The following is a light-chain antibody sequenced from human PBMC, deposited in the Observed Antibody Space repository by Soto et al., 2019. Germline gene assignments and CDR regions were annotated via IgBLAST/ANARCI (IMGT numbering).Light chain of an antibody. V-gene: IGLV1-44*01. CDR2: NNN. Sequence: QSVLTQPPSASGTPGQRVTISCSGSSSNIETNTVDWYQHLPGTAPKVLIFNNNQRPSGVPDRFSGSKSGTSASLAISGLQSGDEADYYCAVWDDSLSGMVFGGGTKVTVL. J-gene: IGLJ2*01. CDR1: SSNIETNT. CDR3: AVWDDSLSGMV.